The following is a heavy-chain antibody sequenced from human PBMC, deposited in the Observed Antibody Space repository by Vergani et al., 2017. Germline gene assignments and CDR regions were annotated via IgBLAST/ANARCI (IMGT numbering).Heavy chain of an antibody. CDR3: GKSIGGYYTMYGVDV. CDR1: GFTFEEHG. Sequence: EVQLVESGGGLVQPGRSLRLSCAASGFTFEEHGMHWVRQAPGKGVECVSGIHWYSDVVGYADSVKGRFTISRDNAKSSLYLEMNSLRAEDTAFYYCGKSIGGYYTMYGVDVWGQGTTVTVSS. V-gene: IGHV3-9*01. CDR2: IHWYSDVV. J-gene: IGHJ6*02. D-gene: IGHD3-3*01.